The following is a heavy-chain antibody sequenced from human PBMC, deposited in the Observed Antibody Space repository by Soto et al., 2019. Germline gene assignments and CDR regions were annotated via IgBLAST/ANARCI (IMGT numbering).Heavy chain of an antibody. J-gene: IGHJ4*02. CDR3: VRAPNLSSWPYYFDY. D-gene: IGHD6-13*01. Sequence: PGGSLRLSCAASGFTFSSYAMSWVRQAPGKGLEWVSVVSCNDDNKYYADSVKGRFIISGDTSKNTLYLEMNSLKIEDTAVYYCVRAPNLSSWPYYFDYWGLGALVTVPS. CDR2: VSCNDDNK. V-gene: IGHV3-23*01. CDR1: GFTFSSYA.